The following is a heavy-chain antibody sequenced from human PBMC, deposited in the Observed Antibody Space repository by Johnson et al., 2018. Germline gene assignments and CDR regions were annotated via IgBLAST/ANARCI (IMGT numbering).Heavy chain of an antibody. Sequence: EVQLVESGGGLVQPGWSLKLSCAASGFIFSDSALHWVRRASGQWLEWVGRVRTNVNDYVTASAESVQGRFTFPRDASKNTGYLQRDHLKAEGTAGYSCARLRGRPGEAPESYGGDVFDVWGLGTLVTVSS. CDR1: GFIFSDSA. V-gene: IGHV3-73*01. D-gene: IGHD3-16*01. CDR3: ARLRGRPGEAPESYGGDVFDV. J-gene: IGHJ3*01. CDR2: VRTNVNDYVT.